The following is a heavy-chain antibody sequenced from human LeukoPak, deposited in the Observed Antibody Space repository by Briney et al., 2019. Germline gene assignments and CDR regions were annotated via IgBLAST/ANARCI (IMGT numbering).Heavy chain of an antibody. Sequence: SGTLSLTCAVSGGSISSSNWWSWVRQPPGKGLEWIGEIYHSGSTNYNPSLKSRVTISVDKSKNQCSLKLSSGTAADTAVYYCARANYGDFGDNWFDPWGQGTLVTVSS. V-gene: IGHV4-4*02. CDR3: ARANYGDFGDNWFDP. J-gene: IGHJ5*02. D-gene: IGHD4-17*01. CDR1: GGSISSSNW. CDR2: IYHSGST.